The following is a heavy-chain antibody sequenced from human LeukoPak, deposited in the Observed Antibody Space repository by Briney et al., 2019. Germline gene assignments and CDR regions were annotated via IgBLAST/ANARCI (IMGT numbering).Heavy chain of an antibody. CDR3: AKRGIVIRGILVIGYHQEAYHYDY. J-gene: IGHJ4*02. CDR1: GISLTNYA. D-gene: IGHD3-10*01. Sequence: GGSLRLSCVVSGISLTNYAMTWVRQAPGKGLEWVSYISERGGSTSYADSVKGRFTISRDTSLNTLYLQMTSLRAEDTAVYFCAKRGIVIRGILVIGYHQEAYHYDYWGQGVLVTVSS. V-gene: IGHV3-23*01. CDR2: ISERGGST.